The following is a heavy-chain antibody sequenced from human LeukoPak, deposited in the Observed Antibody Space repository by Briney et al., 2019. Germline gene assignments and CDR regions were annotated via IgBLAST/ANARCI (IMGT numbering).Heavy chain of an antibody. J-gene: IGHJ4*02. Sequence: SETLSLTCTVSGVSITSYYWSWIRQPPGKGLEWIGYVFYTGSTNYNSSLKSRVTISVVTSKNQFSLKLSSVSAADTAVYYCARGTRGGALFDYWGQGTLVTVSS. CDR3: ARGTRGGALFDY. V-gene: IGHV4-59*01. CDR2: VFYTGST. D-gene: IGHD2-2*01. CDR1: GVSITSYY.